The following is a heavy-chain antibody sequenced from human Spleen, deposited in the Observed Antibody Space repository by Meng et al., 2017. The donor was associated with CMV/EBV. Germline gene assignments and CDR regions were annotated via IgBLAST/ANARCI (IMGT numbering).Heavy chain of an antibody. CDR2: IIPIFGTA. D-gene: IGHD6-19*01. J-gene: IGHJ4*02. CDR3: ARDRARYSSGWYYFDY. Sequence: SVKVSCKASGYTFTSYSISWVRQAPGQGLEWMGGIIPIFGTANYAQKFQGRVTITTDESTSTAYMELSSLRSEDTAVYYCARDRARYSSGWYYFDYWGQGTLVTVSS. V-gene: IGHV1-69*05. CDR1: GYTFTSYS.